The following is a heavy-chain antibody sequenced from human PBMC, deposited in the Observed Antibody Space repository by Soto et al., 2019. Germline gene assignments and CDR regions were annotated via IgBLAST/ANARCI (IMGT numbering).Heavy chain of an antibody. CDR3: AHSPTAFGGVTRLDY. Sequence: GASVKVSCKVSGYTLTELSMHWVRQAPGKGLEWMGGFDPEDGETIYAQKFQGRVTITKDTSKKQVVLTMTNMDPVDTATYYCAHSPTAFGGVTRLDYWGQGTLVTVSS. J-gene: IGHJ4*02. V-gene: IGHV1-24*01. D-gene: IGHD3-16*01. CDR1: GYTLTELS. CDR2: FDPEDGET.